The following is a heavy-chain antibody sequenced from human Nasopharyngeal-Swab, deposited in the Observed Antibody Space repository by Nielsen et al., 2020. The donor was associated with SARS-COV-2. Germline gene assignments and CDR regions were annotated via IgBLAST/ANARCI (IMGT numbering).Heavy chain of an antibody. CDR3: ARDRRGSYYDIKFDY. Sequence: SVKVSCKASGFTFTSSAVQWVRQARGQRLEWIGWIVVGSGNTNYAQKFQERVTITRDMSTSTAYMELSSLRSEDTAVYYCARDRRGSYYDIKFDYWGQGTLVTVSS. CDR2: IVVGSGNT. CDR1: GFTFTSSA. V-gene: IGHV1-58*01. J-gene: IGHJ4*02. D-gene: IGHD1-26*01.